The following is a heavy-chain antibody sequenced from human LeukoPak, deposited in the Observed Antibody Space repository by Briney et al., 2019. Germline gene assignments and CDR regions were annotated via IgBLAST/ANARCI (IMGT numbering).Heavy chain of an antibody. CDR2: IIPIFGTA. J-gene: IGHJ4*02. CDR3: ARYYDILTGGYYFDY. Sequence: GSSVKVSCKASGGTFSSYAISWVRQAPGQGLEWMGGIIPIFGTANYAQKFQGRVTITADKSTSTAYMELSSLRFEDTAVYYCARYYDILTGGYYFDYWGQGTLVTVSS. V-gene: IGHV1-69*06. CDR1: GGTFSSYA. D-gene: IGHD3-9*01.